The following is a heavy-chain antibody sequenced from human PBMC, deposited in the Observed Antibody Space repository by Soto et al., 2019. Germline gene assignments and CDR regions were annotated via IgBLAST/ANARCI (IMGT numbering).Heavy chain of an antibody. V-gene: IGHV4-59*01. Sequence: PSWTLSLTCAVSGGSISSYYWSWIRQPPGKGLEWIGYIYYSGSTNYNPSLKSRVTISVDTSKNQFSLKLSSVTAADTAVYYCARGGRYDYYYMDVWGKGTTVTVSS. CDR1: GGSISSYY. J-gene: IGHJ6*03. CDR2: IYYSGST. CDR3: ARGGRYDYYYMDV.